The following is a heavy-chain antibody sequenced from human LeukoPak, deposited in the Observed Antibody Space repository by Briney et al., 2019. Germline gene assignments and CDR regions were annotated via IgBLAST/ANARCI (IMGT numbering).Heavy chain of an antibody. CDR1: GFTFSSYE. CDR3: ARQRWSWYFYMDV. Sequence: GGSLRLSCTASGFTFSSYEMNWVRQAPGKGLEWVSYIRSDGSTIFYADSVKGRFTISRDNAKNSLYLQMNSLRAEDTAVYYCARQRWSWYFYMDVWGKGTTVTISS. CDR2: IRSDGSTI. J-gene: IGHJ6*03. D-gene: IGHD2-15*01. V-gene: IGHV3-48*03.